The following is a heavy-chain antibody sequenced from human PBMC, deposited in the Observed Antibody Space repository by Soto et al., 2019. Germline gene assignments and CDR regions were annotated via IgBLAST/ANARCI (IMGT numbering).Heavy chain of an antibody. CDR3: ARGGYCSSTSCYRSYYYGKDV. CDR2: IIPIFGTA. Sequence: QVQLVQSGAEVKKPGSSVKVSCKASGGTFSSYAISWVRQAPGQGLEWMGGIIPIFGTANYAQKFQGRVTITADKTTSKGYMELSSLRSEDTAVYYCARGGYCSSTSCYRSYYYGKDVWGQGTTVTVSS. D-gene: IGHD2-2*02. CDR1: GGTFSSYA. J-gene: IGHJ6*02. V-gene: IGHV1-69*06.